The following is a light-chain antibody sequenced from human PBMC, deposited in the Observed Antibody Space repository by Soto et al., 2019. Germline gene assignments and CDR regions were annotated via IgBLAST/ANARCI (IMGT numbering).Light chain of an antibody. V-gene: IGKV1-5*01. Sequence: DIQMTQSPSTLSASVGDRVTITCRASQSISSWLAWYQQKPGKAPKLLIYDASSLESGVPSRFSGSGSGTEFTLTISSLQSEDFAVYYCQQYNNWPLTFGQGTRLENK. CDR2: DAS. J-gene: IGKJ5*01. CDR3: QQYNNWPLT. CDR1: QSISSW.